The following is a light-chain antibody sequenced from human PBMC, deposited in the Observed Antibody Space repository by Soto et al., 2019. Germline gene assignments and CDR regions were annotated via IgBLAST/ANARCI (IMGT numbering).Light chain of an antibody. CDR2: VAS. Sequence: EIVMTQSPATLSVSPGERATLSCRSSQTIRNNLAWYQQKPGQAPRLLIYVASTRATDIPARFSGSGSGTDFTLTISSLRSEDVAFYYCQQYKSWPLTFGGGTNVEIK. CDR3: QQYKSWPLT. CDR1: QTIRNN. J-gene: IGKJ4*01. V-gene: IGKV3-15*01.